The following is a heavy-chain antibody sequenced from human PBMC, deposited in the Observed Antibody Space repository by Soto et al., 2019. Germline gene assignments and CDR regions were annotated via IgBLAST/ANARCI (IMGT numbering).Heavy chain of an antibody. V-gene: IGHV3-23*01. J-gene: IGHJ1*01. CDR3: ANNRRYYDSSGYYSAEYFQH. CDR2: ISGSCGST. CDR1: GFTFSSYA. Sequence: GGSLRLSCAASGFTFSSYAMSWVRQAPGKGLEWVSAISGSCGSTYYADSVKGRFTISRDNSKNTLYLQMNSLRAEDTAVYYCANNRRYYDSSGYYSAEYFQHWGQGTLVTVSS. D-gene: IGHD3-22*01.